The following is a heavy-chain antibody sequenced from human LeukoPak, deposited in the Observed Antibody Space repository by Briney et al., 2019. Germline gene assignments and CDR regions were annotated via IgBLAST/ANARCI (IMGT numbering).Heavy chain of an antibody. CDR3: AGDLISGSRSLGY. CDR2: INTNGSPT. D-gene: IGHD3-10*01. V-gene: IGHV3-74*01. CDR1: GFTFSSYW. J-gene: IGHJ4*02. Sequence: GGSLRLSCAASGFTFSSYWLHWVRQAPGKGLVWVARINTNGSPTQYADSVKGRFTISRDNAKTTLYLQMNSLRDEDTAVYYCAGDLISGSRSLGYWGQGTLVTVSS.